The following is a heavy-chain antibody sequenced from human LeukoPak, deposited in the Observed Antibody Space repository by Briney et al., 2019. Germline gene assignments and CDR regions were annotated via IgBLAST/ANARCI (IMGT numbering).Heavy chain of an antibody. CDR3: AKDLAYCGGNCYSGFDY. CDR1: EFTFSSYA. Sequence: GGSLRLSCAAPEFTFSSYAMSWVRQAPGKGLEWVSVISGSGGSTYYADSVKGRFTISRDNSKNTLYLQMNSLRAEDTAVYYCAKDLAYCGGNCYSGFDYWGQGTLVTVSS. CDR2: ISGSGGST. D-gene: IGHD2-21*02. J-gene: IGHJ4*02. V-gene: IGHV3-23*01.